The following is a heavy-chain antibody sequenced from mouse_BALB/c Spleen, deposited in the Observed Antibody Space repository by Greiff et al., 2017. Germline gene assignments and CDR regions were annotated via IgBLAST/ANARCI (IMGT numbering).Heavy chain of an antibody. J-gene: IGHJ2*01. V-gene: IGHV2-9*02. CDR3: ARGGTYDRYDERGSFDY. CDR1: GFSLTSYG. D-gene: IGHD2-14*01. Sequence: QVQLQQSGPGLVAPSQSLSITCTVSGFSLTSYGVHWVRQPPGKGLEWLGVIGAGGSTNYNSALMSRLSISKDNSKSQVFLKMNSLQTDDTAMYYWARGGTYDRYDERGSFDYWGQGTTLTVSS. CDR2: IGAGGST.